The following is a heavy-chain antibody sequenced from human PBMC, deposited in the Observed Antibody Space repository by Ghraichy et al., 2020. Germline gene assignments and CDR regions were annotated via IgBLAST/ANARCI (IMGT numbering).Heavy chain of an antibody. D-gene: IGHD3-22*01. J-gene: IGHJ4*02. V-gene: IGHV3-30-3*01. CDR2: ISYDGSNK. CDR3: ASLSSGRGFDY. Sequence: ELEWVAVISYDGSNKYYADSVKGRFTISRDNSKNTLYLQMNSLRAEDTAVYYCASLSSGRGFDYWGQGILDTVAS.